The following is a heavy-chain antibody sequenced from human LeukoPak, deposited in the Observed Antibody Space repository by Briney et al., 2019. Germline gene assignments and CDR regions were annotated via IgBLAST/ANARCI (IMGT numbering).Heavy chain of an antibody. J-gene: IGHJ6*03. CDR1: GFTFSDYY. CDR2: ISSSGSTI. V-gene: IGHV3-11*04. CDR3: ARGKEAYYYYYMDV. Sequence: GGSLRLSCAASGFTFSDYYMSWIRQAPGKGLEWVSYISSSGSTIYYADSVKGRFTISRDNAKNSLYLQMNSLRAEDTAVYYCARGKEAYYYYYMDVWGKGTTVTVSS.